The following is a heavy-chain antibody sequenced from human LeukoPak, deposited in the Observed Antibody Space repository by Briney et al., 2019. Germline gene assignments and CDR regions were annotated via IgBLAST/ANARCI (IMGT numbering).Heavy chain of an antibody. V-gene: IGHV3-21*01. Sequence: GGSLRLSCAASGFTFSSYNMNWVRQAPGKGLEWVSSISSSSSYIYYADSMKGRFTISRDNAKNPLYLQMNSLRAEDTVVYYCARYKDGNNFFDYWGQGTLVTVSS. CDR2: ISSSSSYI. CDR3: ARYKDGNNFFDY. J-gene: IGHJ4*02. CDR1: GFTFSSYN. D-gene: IGHD5-24*01.